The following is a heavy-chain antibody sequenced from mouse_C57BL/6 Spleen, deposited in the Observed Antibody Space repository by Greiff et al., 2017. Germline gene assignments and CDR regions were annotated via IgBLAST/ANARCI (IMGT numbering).Heavy chain of an antibody. Sequence: EVKVVESGGGLVKPGGSLKLSCAASGFTFSDYGMHWVRQATEKGLEWVAYISSGSSTIYYADTVKGRFTISRDNAKNTLFLQMTSLRSEDTAMYYCARPGYYNEFAYWGQGTLVTVSA. CDR2: ISSGSSTI. D-gene: IGHD2-3*01. CDR3: ARPGYYNEFAY. CDR1: GFTFSDYG. V-gene: IGHV5-17*01. J-gene: IGHJ3*01.